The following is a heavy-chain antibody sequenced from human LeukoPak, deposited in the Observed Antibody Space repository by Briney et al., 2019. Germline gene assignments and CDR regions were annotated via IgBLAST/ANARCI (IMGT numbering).Heavy chain of an antibody. CDR2: FDPEDGET. D-gene: IGHD4-23*01. CDR1: RYTLTELA. V-gene: IGHV1-24*01. J-gene: IGHJ4*02. CDR3: ATDLATVVTVTNY. Sequence: ASVKVSCKVSRYTLTELATHWVRQAPGKGLEWMGGFDPEDGETIYAQKFQGRVTMTEDTSTDTAYMELSSLRSDDTAVYYCATDLATVVTVTNYWGQGTLVTVSS.